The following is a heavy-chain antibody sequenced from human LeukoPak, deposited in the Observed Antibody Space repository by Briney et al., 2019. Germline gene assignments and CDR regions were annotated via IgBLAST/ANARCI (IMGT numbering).Heavy chain of an antibody. J-gene: IGHJ3*02. D-gene: IGHD3-22*01. V-gene: IGHV2-5*02. CDR3: AHSLTDYYDSSGYCAFDI. Sequence: SGPTLVKPTQTLTLTCTFSGFSLSTSGVGVGWIRQPPGKALEWLALIYWDDDKRYSPSLKSRLTITKDTSKNQVVLTMTNMDPVDTATYYCAHSLTDYYDSSGYCAFDIWGQGTMVTVSS. CDR2: IYWDDDK. CDR1: GFSLSTSGVG.